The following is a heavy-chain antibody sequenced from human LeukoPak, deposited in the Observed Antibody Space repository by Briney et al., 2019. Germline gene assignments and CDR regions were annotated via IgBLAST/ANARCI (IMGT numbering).Heavy chain of an antibody. D-gene: IGHD3-3*01. V-gene: IGHV3-7*01. Sequence: GGSLRLSCAASGFTFRSYWMSWVRQAPGKGLEWVASIKEDGSEKYYVDSVKGRFTISRDNAKNSVYLQMNSLRADDTAVYYCARDWSDGFDYWGQGTLVTVSS. J-gene: IGHJ4*02. CDR3: ARDWSDGFDY. CDR2: IKEDGSEK. CDR1: GFTFRSYW.